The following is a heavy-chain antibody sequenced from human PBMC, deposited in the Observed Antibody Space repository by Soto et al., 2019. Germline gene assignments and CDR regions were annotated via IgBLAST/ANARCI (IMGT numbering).Heavy chain of an antibody. CDR1: GFSLSTSGVG. D-gene: IGHD2-15*01. V-gene: IGHV2-5*02. Sequence: QITLKESGPTLVKPKQTLTLTCTFSGFSLSTSGVGVCWIRQPPGKALEWLALIYWDDDKRYSPSLKSRLTFTKDPSKYHVVRTMTNMGPGDTVTYYCAHRRVECRGGSCYSRAEYFQHWGEGKLVTVSS. J-gene: IGHJ1*01. CDR3: AHRRVECRGGSCYSRAEYFQH. CDR2: IYWDDDK.